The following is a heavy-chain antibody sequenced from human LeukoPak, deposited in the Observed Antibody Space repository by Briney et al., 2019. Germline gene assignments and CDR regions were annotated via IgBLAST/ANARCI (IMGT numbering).Heavy chain of an antibody. J-gene: IGHJ4*02. CDR1: GGSMSSGGYY. CDR2: IYHSGGT. Sequence: SETLSLTCTVSGGSMSSGGYYWSWIRQPPGKGLEWIGYIYHSGGTYYNPSLKSRVTISVDRSKNQFSLKLSSVTAADTAVYYCARDIYCSSTSCSRGGWGQGTLVTVSS. V-gene: IGHV4-30-2*01. CDR3: ARDIYCSSTSCSRGG. D-gene: IGHD2-2*01.